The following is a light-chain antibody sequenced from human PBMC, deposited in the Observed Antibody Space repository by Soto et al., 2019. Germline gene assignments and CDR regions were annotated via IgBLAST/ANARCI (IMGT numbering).Light chain of an antibody. Sequence: QSALTQPPSASGSPGQSVTISCTGTSSDVGGYNYVSWYQQHPGKAPKLMIYEVSKRPSGVPDRFSGSKSGNTASLTVSGLQAEDEADYYCSSYAGSIRFGGGTKLTVL. CDR3: SSYAGSIR. V-gene: IGLV2-8*01. CDR2: EVS. J-gene: IGLJ2*01. CDR1: SSDVGGYNY.